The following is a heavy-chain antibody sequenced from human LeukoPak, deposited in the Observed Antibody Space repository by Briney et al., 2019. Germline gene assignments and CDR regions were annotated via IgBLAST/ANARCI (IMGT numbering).Heavy chain of an antibody. CDR1: GGSISSSSYY. CDR2: IYYSGST. J-gene: IGHJ3*02. Sequence: SETLSLTCTVSGGSISSSSYYWGWIRQPPGKGLEWIGSIYYSGSTYYNPSLKSRVTISVDTSKNQFSLKLSSVTAADTAVYYCAREHTARSAFDIWGQGTMVTVSS. V-gene: IGHV4-39*01. D-gene: IGHD5-18*01. CDR3: AREHTARSAFDI.